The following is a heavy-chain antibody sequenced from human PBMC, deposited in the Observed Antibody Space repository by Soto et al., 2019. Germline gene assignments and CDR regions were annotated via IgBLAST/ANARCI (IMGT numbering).Heavy chain of an antibody. J-gene: IGHJ6*02. V-gene: IGHV3-23*01. Sequence: GSLRRSCAASGFTFSDHYMDWVRQAPGKGLEWVSAISGSGGSTYYADSVKGRFTISRDNSKNTLYLQMNSLRAEDTAVYYCAANRGYNYYYGMDVWGQGTTVTVSS. CDR2: ISGSGGST. D-gene: IGHD3-22*01. CDR3: AANRGYNYYYGMDV. CDR1: GFTFSDHY.